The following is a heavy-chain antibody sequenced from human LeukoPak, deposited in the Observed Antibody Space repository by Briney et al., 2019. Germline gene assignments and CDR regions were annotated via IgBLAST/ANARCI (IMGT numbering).Heavy chain of an antibody. V-gene: IGHV3-11*04. J-gene: IGHJ4*02. CDR1: GFTFSDYY. CDR2: ISNSGSTI. D-gene: IGHD6-19*01. Sequence: GGSLRLSCAVSGFTFSDYYMSWIRHAPGKGLEWVSYISNSGSTIYHADSVKGRFTISRDNAKNSLYPQMNTLGAEDTAVYYCARRAVAGNFDYWGQGTLVTVSS. CDR3: ARRAVAGNFDY.